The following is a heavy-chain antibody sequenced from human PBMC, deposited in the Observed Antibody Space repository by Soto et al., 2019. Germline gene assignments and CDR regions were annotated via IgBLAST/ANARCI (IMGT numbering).Heavy chain of an antibody. CDR2: ISAGGSNT. CDR3: ARKGPRRDAFGI. V-gene: IGHV3-23*01. J-gene: IGHJ3*02. Sequence: EVQLLESGGGLVQPGGSLRLSCAVSGFTFRSYAMSWVRQAPGKGPEWVSVISAGGSNTYYAESVKGRFTLYRDKSKNTPSLQIKSLRDEDTAVYHCARKGPRRDAFGIWGQVTMVTVST. CDR1: GFTFRSYA.